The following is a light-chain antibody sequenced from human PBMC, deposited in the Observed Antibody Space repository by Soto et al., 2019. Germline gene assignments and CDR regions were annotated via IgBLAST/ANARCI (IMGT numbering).Light chain of an antibody. CDR3: QQSYSTSWT. Sequence: EFVLTQSPATLSLSPGGRATLSCRSSQMVNSNYLAWHQQKPGQAPRLLIYGVSSRATGIPDRFSGGGSGTDFTLTISSLQPEDFATYYCQQSYSTSWTFGQGTKVDIK. CDR1: QMVNSNY. J-gene: IGKJ1*01. V-gene: IGKV3D-20*02. CDR2: GVS.